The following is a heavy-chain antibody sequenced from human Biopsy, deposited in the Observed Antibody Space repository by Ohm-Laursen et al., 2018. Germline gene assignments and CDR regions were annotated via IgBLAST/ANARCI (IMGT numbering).Heavy chain of an antibody. CDR2: IYYSGST. Sequence: PGTLSLTCTVSGCSISSDYWSWIRQTPGKGLEWIGYIYYSGSTNYNPSLKSRVTISVDTSKNQFSLRLNSVTAADTAVYYCARATNSTGWPYYYFYGMDVWGQGTTVIVSS. CDR1: GCSISSDY. J-gene: IGHJ6*02. V-gene: IGHV4-59*01. CDR3: ARATNSTGWPYYYFYGMDV. D-gene: IGHD2/OR15-2a*01.